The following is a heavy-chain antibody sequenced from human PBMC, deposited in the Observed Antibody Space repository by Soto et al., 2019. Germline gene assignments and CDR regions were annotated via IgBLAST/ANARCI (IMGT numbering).Heavy chain of an antibody. J-gene: IGHJ1*01. Sequence: QVQLVESGGGVVQPGRSLRLSCAASGFTFSSHGMQWVRQAPGKGLEWVAVISYDGSNKYYADSVKGRFTISRDNSKKTAYRRMNSLRAADDNMNYCTKESGIAAASTLAEFFKHGGQGTLVTVSS. CDR1: GFTFSSHG. CDR3: TKESGIAAASTLAEFFKH. V-gene: IGHV3-30*18. D-gene: IGHD6-13*01. CDR2: ISYDGSNK.